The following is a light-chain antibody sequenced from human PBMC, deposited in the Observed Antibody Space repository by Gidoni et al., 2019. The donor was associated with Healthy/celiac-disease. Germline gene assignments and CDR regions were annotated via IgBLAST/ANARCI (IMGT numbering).Light chain of an antibody. CDR2: AAS. CDR1: QSISSY. Sequence: DIQMTQSPSSLSASVGDRVTITCRASQSISSYLNWYQQKPGKAPKLLIYAASSFQSGVPSRFSGSGSGTDFTLTISSLQPEDFATYYWQQSYSTPWTFXQXTKVXIK. V-gene: IGKV1-39*01. J-gene: IGKJ1*01. CDR3: QQSYSTPWT.